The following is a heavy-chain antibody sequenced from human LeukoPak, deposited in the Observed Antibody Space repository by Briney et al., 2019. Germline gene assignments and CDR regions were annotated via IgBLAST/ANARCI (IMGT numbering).Heavy chain of an antibody. D-gene: IGHD3-22*01. CDR2: IIPIFGTA. Sequence: SVKVSCKASGGTFSSYAVSWVRQAPGQGLEWMGRIIPIFGTANYAQKFQGRVTITTDESTSTAYMELSSLRSEDTAVYYCARDSPYYYDSSPNWFDPWGQGTLVTVSS. J-gene: IGHJ5*02. V-gene: IGHV1-69*05. CDR1: GGTFSSYA. CDR3: ARDSPYYYDSSPNWFDP.